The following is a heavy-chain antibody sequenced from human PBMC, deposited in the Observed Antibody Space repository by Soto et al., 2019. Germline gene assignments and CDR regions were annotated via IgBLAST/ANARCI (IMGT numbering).Heavy chain of an antibody. V-gene: IGHV3-15*01. Sequence: EVQVVESGGGLVKPGGSLRLSCEGSGFTFSNAWMSWVRQAPGKGLEWVGRIKSKIDDETTEYAAPVKGRFTISRDESENTLYLQMNSLKTEDTAMCHCITVDLSAETNDWGYYYYYMDVWGKGTTVTVAS. CDR3: ITVDLSAETNDWGYYYYYMDV. J-gene: IGHJ6*03. CDR1: GFTFSNAW. D-gene: IGHD7-27*01. CDR2: IKSKIDDETT.